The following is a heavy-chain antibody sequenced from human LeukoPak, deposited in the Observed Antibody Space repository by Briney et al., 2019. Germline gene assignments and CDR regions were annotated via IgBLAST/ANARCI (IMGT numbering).Heavy chain of an antibody. CDR1: GFTISSYD. D-gene: IGHD5-24*01. J-gene: IGHJ5*02. CDR2: LRGSDGSA. CDR3: ARSKDGFT. V-gene: IGHV3-23*01. Sequence: GGSLRLSCAASGFTISSYDMSWVRQAPGKGLEWVSALRGSDGSAHYADSVKGRFTVSRDNSKNTLFLQMNSLRAEDTAVYYCARSKDGFTWGQGTPVTVSS.